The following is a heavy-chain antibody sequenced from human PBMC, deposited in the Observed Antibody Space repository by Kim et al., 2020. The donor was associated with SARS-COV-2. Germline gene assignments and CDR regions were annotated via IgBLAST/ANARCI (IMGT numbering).Heavy chain of an antibody. J-gene: IGHJ6*02. V-gene: IGHV1-18*01. D-gene: IGHD3-10*01. CDR3: ARGSRLLWFGESHYYYGMDV. CDR1: GYTFTSYG. Sequence: ASVKVSCKASGYTFTSYGISWVRQAPGQGLEWMGWISAYNGNTNYAQKLQGRVTMTTDTSTSTAYMELRSLRSDDTAVYYCARGSRLLWFGESHYYYGMDVWGQGTTVTVSS. CDR2: ISAYNGNT.